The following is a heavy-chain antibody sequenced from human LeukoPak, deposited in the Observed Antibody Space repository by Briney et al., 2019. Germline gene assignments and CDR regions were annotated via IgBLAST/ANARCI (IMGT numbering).Heavy chain of an antibody. CDR2: ISVSGNT. Sequence: GGSLRLSCAASGFTLSSYAMSWVRQGPGKGLEWVSAISVSGNTYHADSVKGRFTISRDSSKNTLYLQMNSLRAEDTAVYYCATGVTTHYYYYMDVWGKGTTVTISS. J-gene: IGHJ6*03. D-gene: IGHD4-17*01. CDR1: GFTLSSYA. CDR3: ATGVTTHYYYYMDV. V-gene: IGHV3-23*01.